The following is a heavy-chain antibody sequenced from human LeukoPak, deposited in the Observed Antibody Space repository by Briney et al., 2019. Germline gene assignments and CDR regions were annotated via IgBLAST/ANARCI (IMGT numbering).Heavy chain of an antibody. CDR2: IIPIFGTA. CDR3: ARGTYYYDSSGYFFWGDAFDI. V-gene: IGHV1-69*13. CDR1: GGTFSSYA. Sequence: ASVKVSCKASGGTFSSYAISCVRQALGQGVEWMGGIIPIFGTANYAQKFQGRVTITADESTSTAYMELRSLRSEDTAVYYCARGTYYYDSSGYFFWGDAFDIWGQGTMVTVSS. J-gene: IGHJ3*02. D-gene: IGHD3-22*01.